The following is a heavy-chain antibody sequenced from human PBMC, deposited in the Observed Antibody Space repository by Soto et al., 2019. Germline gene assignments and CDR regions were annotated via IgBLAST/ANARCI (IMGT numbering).Heavy chain of an antibody. J-gene: IGHJ6*02. D-gene: IGHD1-26*01. V-gene: IGHV1-3*01. CDR3: ARSHSGSYFGHPAGYYYYGMDV. Sequence: ASVKVSCKASGYTFSNFAMHWVHQAPGQRLEWMGWINAGNWNTKYSQKFQGRVTITRDTSASTAYMELSSLRSEDTAVYYCARSHSGSYFGHPAGYYYYGMDVWGQGTTVTVSS. CDR1: GYTFSNFA. CDR2: INAGNWNT.